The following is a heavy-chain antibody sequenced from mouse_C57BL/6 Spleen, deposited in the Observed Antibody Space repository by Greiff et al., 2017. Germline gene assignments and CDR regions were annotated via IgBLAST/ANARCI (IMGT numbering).Heavy chain of an antibody. Sequence: VQLQQSGPGLVQPSQSLSITCTVSGFSLTSYGVHLVRHSPRKGLELLGVIWGGGSTDYNAAFISRLSISKDNSKSQVFFKMNSLQADDTAIYYCARGTGRYFDVWGTGTTVTVSS. J-gene: IGHJ1*03. V-gene: IGHV2-2*01. D-gene: IGHD4-1*01. CDR3: ARGTGRYFDV. CDR1: GFSLTSYG. CDR2: IWGGGST.